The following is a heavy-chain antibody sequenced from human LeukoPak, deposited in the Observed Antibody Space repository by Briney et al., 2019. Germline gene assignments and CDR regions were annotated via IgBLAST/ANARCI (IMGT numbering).Heavy chain of an antibody. CDR2: IRYDGSNK. J-gene: IGHJ4*02. Sequence: PGGSLRLSCAASGFTFSSYGMHWVRQAPGKGLEWVAFIRYDGSNKYYADSVKGRFTISRDNSKNTLYLQMNSLRAEDTAVYYCAKDLLRYYHVIFDYWGQGTLVTVSS. CDR3: AKDLLRYYHVIFDY. D-gene: IGHD3-9*01. V-gene: IGHV3-30*02. CDR1: GFTFSSYG.